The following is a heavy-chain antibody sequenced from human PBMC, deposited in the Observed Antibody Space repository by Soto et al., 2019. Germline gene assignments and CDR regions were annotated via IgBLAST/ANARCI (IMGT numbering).Heavy chain of an antibody. J-gene: IGHJ1*01. CDR3: ARDNYYTGIGYYPSSAEYFQH. D-gene: IGHD3-22*01. CDR1: GGSISSGGYY. Sequence: QVQLQESGPGLVKPSQTLSLTCTVSGGSISSGGYYWSWIRQYPGKGLEWIGYISYSGSTYYNPSLKSRITISVDTSKNQFFLKLRSVTAADTAVYYCARDNYYTGIGYYPSSAEYFQHWGQGTLVIVSS. CDR2: ISYSGST. V-gene: IGHV4-31*03.